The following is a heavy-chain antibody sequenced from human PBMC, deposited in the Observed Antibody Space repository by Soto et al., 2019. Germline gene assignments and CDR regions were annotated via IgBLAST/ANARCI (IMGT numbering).Heavy chain of an antibody. V-gene: IGHV4-34*01. Sequence: SETLSLTCAVYGGSFSGCYWSWIRQPPGKGLEWIGEINHSGSTNYNPSLKSRVTISVDTSKNQFSLKLSSVTAADTAVYYCARWDHSSSPNYYYYYMDVWGKGTTVTVSS. J-gene: IGHJ6*03. CDR3: ARWDHSSSPNYYYYYMDV. CDR1: GGSFSGCY. CDR2: INHSGST. D-gene: IGHD2-2*01.